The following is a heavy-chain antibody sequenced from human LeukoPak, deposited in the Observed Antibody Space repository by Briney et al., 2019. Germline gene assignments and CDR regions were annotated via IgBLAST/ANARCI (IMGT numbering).Heavy chain of an antibody. J-gene: IGHJ6*02. Sequence: RGSLRLSCAASGFTFSSYGMHWVRQAPGKGLEWVAVISYDGSNKYYADSVKGRFTISRDNSKNTLYLQMNSLRAEDTAVYYCAKVHYYDSSGYYFYYYYGMDVWGQGTTVTVSS. V-gene: IGHV3-30*18. CDR3: AKVHYYDSSGYYFYYYYGMDV. CDR1: GFTFSSYG. D-gene: IGHD3-22*01. CDR2: ISYDGSNK.